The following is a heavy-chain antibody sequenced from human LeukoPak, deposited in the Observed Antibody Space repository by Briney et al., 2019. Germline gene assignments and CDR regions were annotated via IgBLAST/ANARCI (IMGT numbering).Heavy chain of an antibody. CDR3: ARAPITSPFYFDY. CDR1: VFAFDEHG. J-gene: IGHJ4*02. CDR2: INWSGGST. Sequence: GGSLRLSCTAFVFAFDEHGMSWVRQVPGKGLEWVSGINWSGGSTGYADPLRGRFTISRDNAKNSLYLQMDSLRAEDTALYYCARAPITSPFYFDYWGQGTLVTVSS. V-gene: IGHV3-20*04. D-gene: IGHD2-2*01.